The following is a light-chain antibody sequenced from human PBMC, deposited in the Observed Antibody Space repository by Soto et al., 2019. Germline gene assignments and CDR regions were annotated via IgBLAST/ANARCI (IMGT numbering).Light chain of an antibody. V-gene: IGLV2-14*01. CDR2: EVS. Sequence: QSVLTQPASVSGSPGQSITISCTGTSSDIGAYKYVSWYQHHPAKAPKLLIYEVSNRPSGVSNRFSGSKSGNTASLTISGLQAEDEADYFCSSFKSGSTLCVVFGGGTKLTVL. CDR1: SSDIGAYKY. CDR3: SSFKSGSTLCVV. J-gene: IGLJ2*01.